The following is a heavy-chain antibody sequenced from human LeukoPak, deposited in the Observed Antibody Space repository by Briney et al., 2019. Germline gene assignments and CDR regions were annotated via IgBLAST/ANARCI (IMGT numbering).Heavy chain of an antibody. CDR1: GGTFSSYA. V-gene: IGHV1-69*04. J-gene: IGHJ4*02. CDR2: IIPIFGIA. CDR3: ARDGDDNRPGGFGY. D-gene: IGHD1-1*01. Sequence: SVKVSCKASGGTFSSYAISWVRQAPGQGLEWMGRIIPIFGIANYAQKFQGRVTITADKSTSTAYMELSSLRSEDTAVYYCARDGDDNRPGGFGYWGQGTLVTVSS.